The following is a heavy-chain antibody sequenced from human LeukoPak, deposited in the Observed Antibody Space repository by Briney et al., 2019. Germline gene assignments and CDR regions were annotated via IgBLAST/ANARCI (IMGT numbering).Heavy chain of an antibody. D-gene: IGHD3-22*01. CDR1: GYTFTSYD. J-gene: IGHJ6*03. Sequence: GASVKVSCKASGYTFTSYDINWVRQATGQGLEWMGWMNPNSGNTGYAQKFQGRVTMTRNTSISTAYMELSSLRSEDTAVYYCARGIVAVITTPTLDYYYYMDVWGKGTTVTVSS. CDR3: ARGIVAVITTPTLDYYYYMDV. V-gene: IGHV1-8*01. CDR2: MNPNSGNT.